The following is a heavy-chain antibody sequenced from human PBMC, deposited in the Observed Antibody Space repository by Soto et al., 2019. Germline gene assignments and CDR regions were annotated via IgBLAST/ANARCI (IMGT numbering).Heavy chain of an antibody. CDR1: GGSVSGGSYF. D-gene: IGHD1-26*01. Sequence: SETLSLTCTVSGGSVSGGSYFWSWVRQPPGKGLEWIGYFYYSGSTKYNPSLKSRVTILEDTSKNQFSLKLSSVTAADTAVYYCARGDTIVGAPHYFDYWGQGTLVTVS. CDR3: ARGDTIVGAPHYFDY. CDR2: FYYSGST. V-gene: IGHV4-61*01. J-gene: IGHJ4*02.